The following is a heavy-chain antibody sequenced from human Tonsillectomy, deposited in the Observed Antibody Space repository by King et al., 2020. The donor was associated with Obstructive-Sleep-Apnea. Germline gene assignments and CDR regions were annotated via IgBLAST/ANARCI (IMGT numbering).Heavy chain of an antibody. J-gene: IGHJ2*01. Sequence: VQLQESGPGLVKPSETLSLTCTVSNGSISSYYWSWIRQPPGKGLEWIGYIYYSGSTKYNPSLKSRATISVDPSKTQFSLKLNSFTAADTAVYYCAREQGVGALTGLGYFDLWGRGTLVTVSS. CDR1: NGSISSYY. CDR3: AREQGVGALTGLGYFDL. D-gene: IGHD7-27*01. CDR2: IYYSGST. V-gene: IGHV4-59*01.